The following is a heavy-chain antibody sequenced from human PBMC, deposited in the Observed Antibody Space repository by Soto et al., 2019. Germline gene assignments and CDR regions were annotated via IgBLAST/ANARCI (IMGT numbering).Heavy chain of an antibody. CDR1: GGSISSGGYY. CDR2: IYYSGST. D-gene: IGHD3-22*01. V-gene: IGHV4-31*03. J-gene: IGHJ6*02. CDR3: ARERNYDSSGYSYYYGMDV. Sequence: QVQLQESGPGLVKPSQTLSLTCTVSGGSISSGGYYWSWIRQHPGKGLEWIGYIYYSGSTYYNPSLKSRVTISVDTSKNQFSLELSSVTAADTAVYYCARERNYDSSGYSYYYGMDVWGQGTTVTVSS.